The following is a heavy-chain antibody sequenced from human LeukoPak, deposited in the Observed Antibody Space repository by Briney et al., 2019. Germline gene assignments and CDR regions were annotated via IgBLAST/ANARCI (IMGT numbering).Heavy chain of an antibody. CDR1: AYTFTRYY. CDR3: ARDSIVVVPAAMQGYNWLDP. V-gene: IGHV1-2*02. Sequence: ASVKVSCRASAYTFTRYYMHWVRQAPGQGLEWMGWINPNSGGTNYAQKFQGRVTMTRDTSISTAYMELSRLRSDDTAVYYCARDSIVVVPAAMQGYNWLDPWGQGTLVTVSS. J-gene: IGHJ5*02. D-gene: IGHD2-2*01. CDR2: INPNSGGT.